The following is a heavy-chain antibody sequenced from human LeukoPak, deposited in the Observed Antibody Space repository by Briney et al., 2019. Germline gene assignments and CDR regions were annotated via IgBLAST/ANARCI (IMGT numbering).Heavy chain of an antibody. CDR1: GGTFSSYA. V-gene: IGHV1-69*04. D-gene: IGHD4-23*01. J-gene: IGHJ4*02. CDR2: IIPILGIA. CDR3: ARYSGDYGGNIYFFDY. Sequence: GASVKVSCKASGGTFSSYAISWVRQAPGQGLEWMGRIIPILGIANYAQKFQGRVTITADKSTSTAYMELSSLRSEDTAVYYCARYSGDYGGNIYFFDYWGQGTLVTVSS.